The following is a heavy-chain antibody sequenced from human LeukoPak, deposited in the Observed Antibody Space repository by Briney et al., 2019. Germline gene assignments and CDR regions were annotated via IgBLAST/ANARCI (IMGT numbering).Heavy chain of an antibody. D-gene: IGHD5-24*01. Sequence: PGGSLRLSCAASGFTFSSYSMNWVRQAPGKGLEWVSSISCSSSYIYYADSVKGRFTISRDNAKNSLYLQMNSLRAEDTAVYYCARDSTPLIHDHQRDGYSIIWGQGTLVTVSS. CDR1: GFTFSSYS. J-gene: IGHJ4*02. V-gene: IGHV3-21*01. CDR2: ISCSSSYI. CDR3: ARDSTPLIHDHQRDGYSII.